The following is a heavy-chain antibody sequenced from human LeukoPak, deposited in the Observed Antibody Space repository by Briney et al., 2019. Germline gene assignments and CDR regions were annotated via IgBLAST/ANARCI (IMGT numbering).Heavy chain of an antibody. CDR3: AKDREAAAGRRGDYYYGMDV. Sequence: GRSLRLSCAASGFTFDDYVMHWVRQAPGKGLEGVSGISWNSGCLGYADSVKGRFTISRANAKTSLYLQMNSLRAEDTALYYCAKDREAAAGRRGDYYYGMDVWGQGTTVTVSS. V-gene: IGHV3-9*01. D-gene: IGHD6-13*01. J-gene: IGHJ6*02. CDR1: GFTFDDYV. CDR2: ISWNSGCL.